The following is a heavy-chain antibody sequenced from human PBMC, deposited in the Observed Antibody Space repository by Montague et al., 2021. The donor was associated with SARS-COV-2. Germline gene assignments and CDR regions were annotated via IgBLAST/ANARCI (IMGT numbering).Heavy chain of an antibody. CDR1: GFTFDDYA. CDR3: AKVSYGSGSYYFDY. CDR2: ISWNSGSI. V-gene: IGHV3-9*01. Sequence: SLRLSCAVSGFTFDDYAMHWVRQAPGKGLEWVSGISWNSGSIGYADSLKGRFTISRDNAKNSLYLQMNSLRAEDTALYYCAKVSYGSGSYYFDYWGQGTLVTVSS. D-gene: IGHD3-10*01. J-gene: IGHJ4*02.